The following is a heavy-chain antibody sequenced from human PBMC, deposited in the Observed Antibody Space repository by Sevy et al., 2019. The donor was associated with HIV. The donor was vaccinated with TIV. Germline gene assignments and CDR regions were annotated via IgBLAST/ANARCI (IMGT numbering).Heavy chain of an antibody. CDR2: ISYDGSNK. V-gene: IGHV3-30-3*01. J-gene: IGHJ4*02. Sequence: GGSLRLSCAASGFTFSSYAMHWVRQAPGKGLEWVAVISYDGSNKYYADSVKGRFIISRDNSKNTLYLQMNSLRAEDTAVYYCARDFTEGLLGGHLFDYWGQGTLVTVSS. CDR3: ARDFTEGLLGGHLFDY. D-gene: IGHD1-26*01. CDR1: GFTFSSYA.